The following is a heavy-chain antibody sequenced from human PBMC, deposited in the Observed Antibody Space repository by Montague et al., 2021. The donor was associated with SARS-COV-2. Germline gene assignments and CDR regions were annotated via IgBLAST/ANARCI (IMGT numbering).Heavy chain of an antibody. J-gene: IGHJ5*02. D-gene: IGHD3-22*01. V-gene: IGHV4-59*12. CDR1: GGSISSYY. CDR3: ARGPRITMIVVVITDIWFDP. Sequence: SETLSLTCTVSGGSISSYYWSWIRQPPGKGLEWIGYIYYSGSTNYNPSXXSRVTISVDTSKNQFSLKLSSVTAADTAVYYCARGPRITMIVVVITDIWFDPWGQGTLVTVSS. CDR2: IYYSGST.